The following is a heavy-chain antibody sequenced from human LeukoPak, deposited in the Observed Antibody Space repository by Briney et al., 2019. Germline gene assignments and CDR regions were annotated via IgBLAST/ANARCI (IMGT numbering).Heavy chain of an antibody. CDR2: IKQDGSEK. Sequence: PGGSLRLSCAASGFTFSSYWMSWVRQAPGKGLEWVANIKQDGSEKYYVDSVKGRFTISRDNAKNSLYLQMNSLRAEDTAVYYCAREGDIDIVVVPGAKDFRGQGTLVTGSS. J-gene: IGHJ4*01. D-gene: IGHD2-2*01. V-gene: IGHV3-7*01. CDR1: GFTFSSYW. CDR3: AREGDIDIVVVPGAKDF.